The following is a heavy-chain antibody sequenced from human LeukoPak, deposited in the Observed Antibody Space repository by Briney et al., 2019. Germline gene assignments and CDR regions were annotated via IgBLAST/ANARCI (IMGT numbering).Heavy chain of an antibody. V-gene: IGHV1-18*01. J-gene: IGHJ1*01. CDR1: GYTFTNYG. CDR3: ARDKAVTTEVTQHFQH. D-gene: IGHD4-23*01. Sequence: ASVKVSCKASGYTFTNYGISWVRQAPGQGLEWMGWISAYNGYTDYAQKFQFRVTMTTDTSTSTAYMELRSLRSDDTAVYYCARDKAVTTEVTQHFQHWGQAPWSPSPQ. CDR2: ISAYNGYT.